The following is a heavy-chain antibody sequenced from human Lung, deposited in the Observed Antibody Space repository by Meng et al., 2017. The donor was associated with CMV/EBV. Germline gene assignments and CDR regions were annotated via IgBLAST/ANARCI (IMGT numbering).Heavy chain of an antibody. CDR2: ISRTGIMI. J-gene: IGHJ6*02. V-gene: IGHV3-48*04. Sequence: GESLKISCTGSGFTFSSYSMNWVRQAPGKGLEWVSYISRTGIMIYYADSVKGRLTISRDNARNSVYLQMNSLRAEDSAVYFCARDRGGPGIFDMDVWGQGXTVXVSS. CDR1: GFTFSSYS. CDR3: ARDRGGPGIFDMDV. D-gene: IGHD3-3*01.